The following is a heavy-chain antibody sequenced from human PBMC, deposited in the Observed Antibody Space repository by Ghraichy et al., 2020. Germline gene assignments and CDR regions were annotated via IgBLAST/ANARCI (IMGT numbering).Heavy chain of an antibody. CDR2: IFHSGSA. D-gene: IGHD1-14*01. CDR3: ARITGQNFDY. J-gene: IGHJ4*02. Sequence: SETLSLTCTVSGDSITSGDHYWSWIRQAPGEGPEWIAYIFHSGSAHYNSSLRSRVSISVDTSMNQFSLRLTSVTAADTAVYYCARITGQNFDYWGQGTLVTVSS. V-gene: IGHV4-30-4*01. CDR1: GDSITSGDHY.